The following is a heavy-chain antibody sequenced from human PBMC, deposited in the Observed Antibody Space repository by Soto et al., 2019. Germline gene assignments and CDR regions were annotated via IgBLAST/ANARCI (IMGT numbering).Heavy chain of an antibody. Sequence: EVQLLESGGGLVQPGGSLRLSCAASGFTFSSYAMSWVRQAPGKGLESVSAISGSGGSTYYADSVKGRFTISRDNSKNTLYLQMTSLRAEDTAVYYCAKDRGYDFWSGYYHFDYWGQGTLVTVSP. CDR2: ISGSGGST. V-gene: IGHV3-23*01. CDR1: GFTFSSYA. J-gene: IGHJ4*02. D-gene: IGHD3-3*01. CDR3: AKDRGYDFWSGYYHFDY.